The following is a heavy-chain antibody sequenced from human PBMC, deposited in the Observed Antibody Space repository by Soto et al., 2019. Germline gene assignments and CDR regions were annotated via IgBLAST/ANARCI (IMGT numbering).Heavy chain of an antibody. D-gene: IGHD3-10*01. CDR1: GVSISSGTYY. Sequence: SETLSLTCTVSGVSISSGTYYWNWIRQHPGKGLEWIGYIYDSGSTHYNPSLKSRVTISVDTSKNQFSLKLSSVTAADTAVYYCAREEVAYYGSGSYYWFDPWGQGTLVT. CDR3: AREEVAYYGSGSYYWFDP. CDR2: IYDSGST. V-gene: IGHV4-31*03. J-gene: IGHJ5*02.